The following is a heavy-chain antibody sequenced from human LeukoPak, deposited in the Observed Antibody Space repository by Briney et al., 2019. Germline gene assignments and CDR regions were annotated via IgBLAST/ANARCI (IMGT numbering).Heavy chain of an antibody. D-gene: IGHD1-26*01. CDR3: ARHRAVWELGFYYYYMDV. J-gene: IGHJ6*03. CDR1: GGSISSYY. CDR2: ISTSGST. Sequence: SETLSLTCTVSGGSISSYYWSWIRQPAGKGLESIGHISTSGSTNYNPSLKSRVTMSVDTSENQFSLKLSSVTAADTAVYYCARHRAVWELGFYYYYMDVWGKGTTVTISS. V-gene: IGHV4-4*07.